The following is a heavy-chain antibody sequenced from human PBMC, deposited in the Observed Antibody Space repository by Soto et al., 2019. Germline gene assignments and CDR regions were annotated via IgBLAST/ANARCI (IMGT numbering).Heavy chain of an antibody. Sequence: GGSLRLSCAASGFTFSSYGMHWVRKAPGKGLEWVAVIWYVGRKKYYADSVKGRFTISRDNSKNTLYLQMNSLRAEDTAVYYCARAARQQPYAFDIWGQGTMVTVSS. CDR1: GFTFSSYG. CDR2: IWYVGRKK. V-gene: IGHV3-33*01. D-gene: IGHD6-13*01. CDR3: ARAARQQPYAFDI. J-gene: IGHJ3*02.